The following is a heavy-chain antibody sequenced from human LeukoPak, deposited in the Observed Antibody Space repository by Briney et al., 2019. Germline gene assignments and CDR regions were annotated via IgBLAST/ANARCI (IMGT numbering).Heavy chain of an antibody. J-gene: IGHJ4*02. V-gene: IGHV4-34*01. D-gene: IGHD2-2*01. CDR2: INHSGST. CDR3: ARRRGLVRGWYCSSTSCQYYFDC. Sequence: FXGYYWSWIRQPPGKVLEWIGEINHSGSTNYNPSLKSRVTISVDTSKNQFSLKLSSVTAADTAVYYCARRRGLVRGWYCSSTSCQYYFDCWGQGTLVTVSS. CDR1: FXGYY.